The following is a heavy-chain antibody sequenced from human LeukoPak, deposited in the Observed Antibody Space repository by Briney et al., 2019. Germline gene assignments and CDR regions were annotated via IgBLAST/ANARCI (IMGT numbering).Heavy chain of an antibody. J-gene: IGHJ5*02. CDR3: ARGASTDTGWFDP. CDR1: GLTFSTCW. CDR2: INSDGSST. V-gene: IGHV3-74*01. D-gene: IGHD2-2*01. Sequence: GGSLRLSCAASGLTFSTCWMHWVRQAPGKGLVWVSRINSDGSSTTYADSVKGRFTISRDDAKNTLFLQMNSLRVEDTAVYYCARGASTDTGWFDPWGQGTLVTVSS.